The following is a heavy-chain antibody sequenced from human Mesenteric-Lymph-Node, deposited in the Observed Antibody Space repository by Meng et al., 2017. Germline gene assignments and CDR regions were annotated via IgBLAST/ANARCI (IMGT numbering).Heavy chain of an antibody. J-gene: IGHJ6*02. CDR1: GYTFTSYG. Sequence: ASVKVSCKASGYTFTSYGISWVRQAPGQGLEWMGWISAYNGNTNYAQKLQGRVTMTTDTSTSTAYMELRSLRSDDTAVYYCARDFTDYYGSGSYYMGYYYGMDVWGQGTTVTVSS. V-gene: IGHV1-18*01. D-gene: IGHD3-10*01. CDR2: ISAYNGNT. CDR3: ARDFTDYYGSGSYYMGYYYGMDV.